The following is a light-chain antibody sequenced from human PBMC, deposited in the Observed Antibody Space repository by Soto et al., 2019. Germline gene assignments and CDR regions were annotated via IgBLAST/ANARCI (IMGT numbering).Light chain of an antibody. CDR1: RAIGDR. CDR2: LAS. V-gene: IGKV1-17*03. Sequence: DIQMTQSPSALSAVVGDRVTITCRASRAIGDRLAWFQQRPGKAPKRLIYLASSLQSGVPSRFSGSGSGTEFTLTISRLQPEDSATYYCLQHNSYPLTFGPGTKVDIK. CDR3: LQHNSYPLT. J-gene: IGKJ3*01.